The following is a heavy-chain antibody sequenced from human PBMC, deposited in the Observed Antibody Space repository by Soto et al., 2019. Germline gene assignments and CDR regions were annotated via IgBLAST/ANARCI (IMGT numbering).Heavy chain of an antibody. V-gene: IGHV4-30-2*01. D-gene: IGHD4-17*01. CDR1: GDSISGGGYS. CDR3: VACDYGDYPRY. Sequence: PSETLSLTCAVSGDSISGGGYSWNWIRQPPGKGLEWIGYSYHSGSTYYNPSLESRVTISVDTSKNQFSLKLRSVTAADTALYYCVACDYGDYPRYWGQGTLVTVSS. J-gene: IGHJ4*02. CDR2: SYHSGST.